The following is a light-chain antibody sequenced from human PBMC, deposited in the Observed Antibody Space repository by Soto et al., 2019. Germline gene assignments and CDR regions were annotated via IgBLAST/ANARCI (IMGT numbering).Light chain of an antibody. CDR1: RRIHRTY. CDR3: QQYGSLPRT. V-gene: IGKV3-20*01. CDR2: ASS. Sequence: EVLLRQSPGTLSLPPGERATSPCRPGRRIHRTYMAGYQQKPGQAPRLLIYASSSRDTGVPDRFGGSGSGTDFTLTIGRLEPEDFAVYYCQQYGSLPRTFGQGTRVEIK. J-gene: IGKJ1*01.